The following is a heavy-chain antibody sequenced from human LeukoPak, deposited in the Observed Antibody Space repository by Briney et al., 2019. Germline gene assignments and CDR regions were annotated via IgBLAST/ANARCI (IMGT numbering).Heavy chain of an antibody. J-gene: IGHJ4*02. Sequence: ASVKVSCKASGGTFSSYAISWVRQAPGQGLEWMGWINPNSGGTNYAQKFQGRVTMTRDTSISTAYMELSRLRSDDTAVYYCAGVGDTALGYWGQGTLVTVSS. CDR3: AGVGDTALGY. CDR2: INPNSGGT. D-gene: IGHD3-16*01. V-gene: IGHV1-2*02. CDR1: GGTFSSYA.